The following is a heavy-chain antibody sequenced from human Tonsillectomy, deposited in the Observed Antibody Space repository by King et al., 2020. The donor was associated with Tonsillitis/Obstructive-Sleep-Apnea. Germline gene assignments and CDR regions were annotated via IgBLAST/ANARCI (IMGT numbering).Heavy chain of an antibody. CDR3: ARDVTGYCSGGNCYSSGENY. CDR2: IKQDGSEK. D-gene: IGHD2-15*01. CDR1: GFTFSTYW. J-gene: IGHJ4*02. Sequence: VQLVESGGGLVQPGGSLRLSCAASGFTFSTYWMTWVRQAPGKGLEWVANIKQDGSEKYYVGSVKGRFTISRDNAKNSLYLQMNSLRPGDTAVYYCARDVTGYCSGGNCYSSGENYWGQGTLVTVSS. V-gene: IGHV3-7*04.